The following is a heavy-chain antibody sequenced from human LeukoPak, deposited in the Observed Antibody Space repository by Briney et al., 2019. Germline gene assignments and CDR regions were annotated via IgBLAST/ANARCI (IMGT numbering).Heavy chain of an antibody. Sequence: PGGSLRLSCAASGFTFSSYEMNWVRQAPGKGLEWVSYISSSGSTIYYADSVKGRFTISRDNAKNSLYLQMNSLRAEDTAVYYCARIGVAAGTNLWSGWFDPWGQGTLVTVSS. J-gene: IGHJ5*02. D-gene: IGHD6-13*01. V-gene: IGHV3-48*03. CDR1: GFTFSSYE. CDR3: ARIGVAAGTNLWSGWFDP. CDR2: ISSSGSTI.